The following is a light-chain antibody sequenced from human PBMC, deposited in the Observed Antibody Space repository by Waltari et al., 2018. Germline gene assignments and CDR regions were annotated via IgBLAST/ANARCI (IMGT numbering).Light chain of an antibody. CDR1: SFLDNSNDKNY. Sequence: SFLDNSNDKNYLPCYNHEPGRPLKLLIYWASVRQSGVPDRFSGSGSGTDFTLTISSLQADDVAVYYCQQYYRLRTFGQGTKLEIK. CDR2: WAS. V-gene: IGKV4-1*01. J-gene: IGKJ1*01. CDR3: QQYYRLRT.